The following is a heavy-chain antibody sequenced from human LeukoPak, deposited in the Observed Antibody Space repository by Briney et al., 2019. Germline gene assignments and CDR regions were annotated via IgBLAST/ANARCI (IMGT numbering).Heavy chain of an antibody. CDR3: ARRRGATGGNDAFDI. CDR2: IYHSGST. CDR1: GGSISSSNW. J-gene: IGHJ3*02. D-gene: IGHD1-26*01. V-gene: IGHV4-4*02. Sequence: PSGTLSLTCAVSGGSISSSNWWSWVRQPPGKGLEWIGEIYHSGSTNYNPSLKSRVTISVDKSKNQFSLKLTSMIVADTAVYYCARRRGATGGNDAFDIWGQGTMVTVS.